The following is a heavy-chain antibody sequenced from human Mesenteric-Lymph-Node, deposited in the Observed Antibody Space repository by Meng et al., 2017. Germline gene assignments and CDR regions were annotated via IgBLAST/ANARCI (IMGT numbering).Heavy chain of an antibody. J-gene: IGHJ4*02. CDR3: ARDFLAAAGFDY. D-gene: IGHD6-13*01. CDR2: IWYDGSNK. V-gene: IGHV3-33*08. Sequence: GESLKISCAASGFTFSSYAMHWVRQAPGKGLEWVAVIWYDGSNKYYADSVKGRFTISRDNSKNTLYLQMNSLRAEDTAVYYCARDFLAAAGFDYWGQGTLVTVSS. CDR1: GFTFSSYA.